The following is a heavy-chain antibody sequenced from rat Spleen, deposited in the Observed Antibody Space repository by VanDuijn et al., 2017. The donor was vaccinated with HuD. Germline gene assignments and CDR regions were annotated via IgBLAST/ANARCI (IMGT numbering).Heavy chain of an antibody. CDR1: GNSLSSNG. Sequence: QVQLRESGPGLVQPSQTLSLSCTVSGNSLSSNGISWVRQPPGKGLEWIAAISGGGRIYYNSFFKSRLSISRDTSKSQVFLKMNSLQTEDTAMYFCTRDLYYDAYYHHNWFAYWGQGTLVTVSS. V-gene: IGHV2S12*01. CDR3: TRDLYYDAYYHHNWFAY. CDR2: ISGGGRI. D-gene: IGHD1-12*03. J-gene: IGHJ3*01.